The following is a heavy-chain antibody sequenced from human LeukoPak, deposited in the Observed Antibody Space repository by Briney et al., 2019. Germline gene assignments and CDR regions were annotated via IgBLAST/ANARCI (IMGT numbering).Heavy chain of an antibody. CDR1: GFTVSGHY. V-gene: IGHV3-53*01. CDR2: IYSGSTT. D-gene: IGHD3-22*01. CDR3: AKGNDIGGYYYPHFDY. Sequence: PGGSLRLSCAASGFTVSGHYMSWVRQAPGKGLEWVSIIYSGSTTYYADSLKGRFTISRDNSKNTLYLQMNSLRAEDTAVYYCAKGNDIGGYYYPHFDYWGQGTLVSVSS. J-gene: IGHJ4*02.